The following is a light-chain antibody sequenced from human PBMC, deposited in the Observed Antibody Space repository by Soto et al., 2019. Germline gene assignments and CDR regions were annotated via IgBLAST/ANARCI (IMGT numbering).Light chain of an antibody. CDR3: ASYTSADTRV. CDR1: SSDIGGHDY. CDR2: EVT. V-gene: IGLV2-14*01. J-gene: IGLJ3*02. Sequence: QAVVTQPASVSGSPGQSITISCTGTSSDIGGHDYVFWYQQYPGKAPKLLISEVTNRPSGVSRRFSGSKSGATASLTITGLLAEDEADYYCASYTSADTRVFGGGTKVTVL.